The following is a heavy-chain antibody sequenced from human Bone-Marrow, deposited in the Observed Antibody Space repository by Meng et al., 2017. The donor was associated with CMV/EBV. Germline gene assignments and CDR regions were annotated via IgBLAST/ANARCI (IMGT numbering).Heavy chain of an antibody. Sequence: VQLLASGGGLVQPGGSLRLSCAASGFTFSIYTMSWVRQAPGKGLEWVSSISGSGGSTYYADSVKGRFTISRDNSNNTLYLQMNSLRAEDTAVYYCATSIAAAGTGFDYWAQGALVTVSS. CDR2: ISGSGGST. CDR1: GFTFSIYT. V-gene: IGHV3-23*01. CDR3: ATSIAAAGTGFDY. J-gene: IGHJ4*02. D-gene: IGHD6-13*01.